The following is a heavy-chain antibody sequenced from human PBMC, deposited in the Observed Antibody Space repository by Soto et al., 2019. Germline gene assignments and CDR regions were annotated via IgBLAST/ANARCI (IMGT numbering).Heavy chain of an antibody. CDR3: ARHPRHHSSGWYPFYY. D-gene: IGHD6-19*01. J-gene: IGHJ4*02. CDR2: IYYSGST. CDR1: GGSISSYY. Sequence: QVQLQESGPGLVKPSETLSLTCTVSGGSISSYYWSWIRQPPGKGLEWIGYIYYSGSTNYNPSLKSRVTISVDTSTNQFSLKLSSVTAADTAVYYCARHPRHHSSGWYPFYYWGQGTLVTLSS. V-gene: IGHV4-59*01.